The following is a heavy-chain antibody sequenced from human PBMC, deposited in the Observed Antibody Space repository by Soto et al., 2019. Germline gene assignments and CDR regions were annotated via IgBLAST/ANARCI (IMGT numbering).Heavy chain of an antibody. CDR2: IWYDGSNK. J-gene: IGHJ4*02. Sequence: GSLRLSRAASGFTFSSYGMHWVRQAPGKGLEWVAVIWYDGSNKYYADSVKGRFTISRDNSKNTLYLQMNSLRAEDTAVYYCARDGYCSGGSCYSVPVFDYWGQGTLVTVSS. CDR1: GFTFSSYG. CDR3: ARDGYCSGGSCYSVPVFDY. V-gene: IGHV3-33*01. D-gene: IGHD2-15*01.